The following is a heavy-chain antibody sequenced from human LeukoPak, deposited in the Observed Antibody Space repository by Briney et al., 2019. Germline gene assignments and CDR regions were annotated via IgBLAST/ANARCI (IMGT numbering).Heavy chain of an antibody. CDR1: GYTFTSYY. V-gene: IGHV1-46*01. Sequence: ASVTVSCKASGYTFTSYYMHWVRQAPGQGLEWMGIINPSGGSTSYAQKFQGRVTMTGDTSTSTVYMELSSLRSEDTAVYYCARDRIPEEREGGHYFDYWGQGTLVTVSS. CDR2: INPSGGST. D-gene: IGHD2-21*01. CDR3: ARDRIPEEREGGHYFDY. J-gene: IGHJ4*02.